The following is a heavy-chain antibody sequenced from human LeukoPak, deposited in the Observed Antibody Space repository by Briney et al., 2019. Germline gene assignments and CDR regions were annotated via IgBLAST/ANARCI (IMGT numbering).Heavy chain of an antibody. J-gene: IGHJ4*02. D-gene: IGHD3-22*01. Sequence: GGSLRLSCAASGFTFSSYGMHWVRQAPGKGLEWVAVISYDGSNKYYADSVKGRFTISRDNAKNSLYLRMNSLRAEDTAVYYCARVGIAYYYDSSGYYTDFWGQGTLVTVSS. CDR3: ARVGIAYYYDSSGYYTDF. CDR1: GFTFSSYG. CDR2: ISYDGSNK. V-gene: IGHV3-30*03.